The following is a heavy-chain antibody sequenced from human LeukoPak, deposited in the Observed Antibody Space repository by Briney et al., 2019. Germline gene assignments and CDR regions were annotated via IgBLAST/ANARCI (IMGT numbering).Heavy chain of an antibody. CDR3: ARGIGDRFRLQHVIDY. D-gene: IGHD2-21*02. J-gene: IGHJ4*02. Sequence: ASVTVSCKASGYTFTSYYMHWVRQAPGQGLEWMGLINPSGGSTSYAQKFQGRVTMTRDMSTSTVYMELSSLRSEDTAVYYCARGIGDRFRLQHVIDYGGQGTLVTVSS. CDR1: GYTFTSYY. CDR2: INPSGGST. V-gene: IGHV1-46*01.